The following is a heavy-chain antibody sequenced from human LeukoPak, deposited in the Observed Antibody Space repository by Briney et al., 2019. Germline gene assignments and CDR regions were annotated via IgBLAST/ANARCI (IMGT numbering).Heavy chain of an antibody. V-gene: IGHV4-59*01. CDR2: IYYSGST. CDR1: GGSTSSYY. J-gene: IGHJ5*02. D-gene: IGHD2-21*01. Sequence: SETLSLTCTVSGGSTSSYYWSWIRQPPGKGLEWIGYIYYSGSTNYNPSLKSRVTISVDTSKNQFSLKLSSVTAADTAMYYCAREKRSLPAIDPWGQGTLVTVSS. CDR3: AREKRSLPAIDP.